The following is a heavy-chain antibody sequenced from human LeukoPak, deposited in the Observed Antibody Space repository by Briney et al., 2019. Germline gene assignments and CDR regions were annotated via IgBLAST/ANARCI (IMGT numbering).Heavy chain of an antibody. D-gene: IGHD6-13*01. CDR2: IIPIFGTA. CDR3: AREASGSSRPFDY. CDR1: GGTFSSYA. Sequence: SSVKVSCKASGGTFSSYAISWERQAPGQGLEWMGGIIPIFGTANYAQKFQGRVTITADESTSTAYMELSSLRSEDTAVYYCAREASGSSRPFDYWGQGTLVTVSS. V-gene: IGHV1-69*01. J-gene: IGHJ4*02.